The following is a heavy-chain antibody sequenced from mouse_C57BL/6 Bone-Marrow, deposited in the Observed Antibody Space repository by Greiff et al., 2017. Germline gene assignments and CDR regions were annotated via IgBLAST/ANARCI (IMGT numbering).Heavy chain of an antibody. D-gene: IGHD4-1*01. V-gene: IGHV8-8*01. CDR2: IWWDDDK. CDR3: SRRNWDVNYWYFDV. CDR1: GFSLSTFGMG. Sequence: QVTLKECGPGILQPSQTLSLTCSFSGFSLSTFGMGVGWIRQPSGKGLEWLAHIWWDDDKYYNPALKSRLTISKDTSKNQVFLKIANVDTADTATYYCSRRNWDVNYWYFDVWGTGTTVTVSS. J-gene: IGHJ1*03.